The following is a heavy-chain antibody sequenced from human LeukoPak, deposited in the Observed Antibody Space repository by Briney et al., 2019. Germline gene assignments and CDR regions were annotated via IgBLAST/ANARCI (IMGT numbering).Heavy chain of an antibody. CDR2: IYHSGST. Sequence: PSGTLSLTCAVSGGSISSSNWWSWVRQPPGKGLEWIGEIYHSGSTNYNPSLKSRVTISVDKSKNQFSLQLNSVTPEDTAVYYCARGLWWELLYLDYWGQGTLVTVSS. V-gene: IGHV4-4*02. D-gene: IGHD1-26*01. CDR1: GGSISSSNW. J-gene: IGHJ4*02. CDR3: ARGLWWELLYLDY.